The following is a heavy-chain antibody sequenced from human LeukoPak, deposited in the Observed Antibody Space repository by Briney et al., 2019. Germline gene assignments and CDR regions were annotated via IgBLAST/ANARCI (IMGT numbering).Heavy chain of an antibody. CDR1: GGSISSYY. D-gene: IGHD5-24*01. J-gene: IGHJ4*02. Sequence: PSETLSLTCTVSGGSISSYYWGWIRQPPGKGLEWIGYIYYSGSTNYNPSLKSRVTISVDTSKNQFSLKLSSVTAADTAVYYCARSRDGYNSRDFDYGGQGTLVTVSS. CDR2: IYYSGST. CDR3: ARSRDGYNSRDFDY. V-gene: IGHV4-59*08.